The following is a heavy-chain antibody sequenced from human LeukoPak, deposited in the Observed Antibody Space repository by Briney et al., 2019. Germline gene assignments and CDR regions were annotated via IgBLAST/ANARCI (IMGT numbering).Heavy chain of an antibody. CDR1: GFTFSNFA. Sequence: GALRLSCAASGFTFSNFAMNWVRQAPGKGLEAISYISHNGETKYYADSVKGRPSISRDNAKSSLYLQMNSLRVEDTAVYYCARDRHGYFDYWGQGTLVTVSS. J-gene: IGHJ4*02. CDR2: ISHNGETK. D-gene: IGHD6-13*01. V-gene: IGHV3-48*04. CDR3: ARDRHGYFDY.